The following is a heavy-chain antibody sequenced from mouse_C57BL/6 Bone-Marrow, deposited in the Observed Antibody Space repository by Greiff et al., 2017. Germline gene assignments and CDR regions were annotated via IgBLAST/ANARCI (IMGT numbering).Heavy chain of an antibody. CDR3: ARRGGLYYAMDY. J-gene: IGHJ4*01. Sequence: EVQRVESGGDLVKPGRSLKLSCAASGFTFSSYGMSWVRQTPDKRLEWVATISSGGSYTYYPDSVKGRFTISRDNAKNTLYLQMSSLKSEDTAMYYCARRGGLYYAMDYWGQGTSVTVSS. V-gene: IGHV5-6*02. CDR1: GFTFSSYG. CDR2: ISSGGSYT.